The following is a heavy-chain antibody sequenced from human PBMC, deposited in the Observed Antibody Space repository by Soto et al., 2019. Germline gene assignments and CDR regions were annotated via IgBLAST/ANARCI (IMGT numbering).Heavy chain of an antibody. CDR3: ARAYTYDFDY. D-gene: IGHD5-18*01. CDR1: GFSFGVSGVG. J-gene: IGHJ4*02. Sequence: QITLKESGPTLVKPTQTLTLTCTFSGFSFGVSGVGVGWIRQPPGKALAWLALVFWHDDKRYNPSLRSRLTITKDAPKNQVVLTMTNMDPLDTATYFCARAYTYDFDYWGQGTLVSVSS. CDR2: VFWHDDK. V-gene: IGHV2-5*01.